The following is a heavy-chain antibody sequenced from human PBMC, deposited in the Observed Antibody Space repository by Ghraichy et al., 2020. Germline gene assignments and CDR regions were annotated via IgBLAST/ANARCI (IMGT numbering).Heavy chain of an antibody. V-gene: IGHV3-7*01. CDR2: IKGDGSEN. Sequence: GGSLRLSCVVSGFTFSSYWMSWVRQAPGKGLEWVAKIKGDGSENHYVDSVKGRFTITRDNAKSAVSLQLNSLRGEDTAMYYCARLRTGDGSGYRAFAVWGQGTMVTVSS. D-gene: IGHD3-22*01. CDR1: GFTFSSYW. CDR3: ARLRTGDGSGYRAFAV. J-gene: IGHJ3*01.